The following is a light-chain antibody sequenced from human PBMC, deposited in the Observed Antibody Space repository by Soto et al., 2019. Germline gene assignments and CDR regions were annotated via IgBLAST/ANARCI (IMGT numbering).Light chain of an antibody. CDR1: QSISSW. CDR2: DAS. J-gene: IGKJ1*01. CDR3: QQYNSYWT. Sequence: DIQMTQSPSTLSASVGDRVTITCRASQSISSWLAWYQQKPGKAPNLLIYDASTLASGVPSRFSGRGSGTEFTLTISSLQSDDFATYYCQQYNSYWTFGQGTRWIS. V-gene: IGKV1-5*01.